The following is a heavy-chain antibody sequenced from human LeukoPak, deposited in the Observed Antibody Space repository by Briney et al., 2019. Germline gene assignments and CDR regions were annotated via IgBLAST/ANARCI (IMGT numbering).Heavy chain of an antibody. CDR1: GFTFSSYW. CDR2: INTDGSST. CDR3: TMFTSGWD. J-gene: IGHJ4*02. Sequence: GGSLRLSCAASGFTFSSYWMHWVRQAPGEGLVWVSRINTDGSSTSYADSVKGRFTISRDNAKNTLYLQMNSLRAEDTAVYYCTMFTSGWDWGQGTLVTVSS. D-gene: IGHD6-19*01. V-gene: IGHV3-74*01.